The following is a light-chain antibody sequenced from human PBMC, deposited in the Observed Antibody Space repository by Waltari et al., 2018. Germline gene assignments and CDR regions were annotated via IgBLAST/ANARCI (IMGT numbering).Light chain of an antibody. J-gene: IGLJ2*01. Sequence: QSALTQPASVSGSPGQSITISCTGTSSDVGGYNSVPWYQPHPGKAPEVIIYDVSQRPSGVSNRFSGSKSGNTASLTISGLQPEDEADYFCCSYAGNYIHVLFGGGTKLTVL. CDR1: SSDVGGYNS. V-gene: IGLV2-23*02. CDR2: DVS. CDR3: CSYAGNYIHVL.